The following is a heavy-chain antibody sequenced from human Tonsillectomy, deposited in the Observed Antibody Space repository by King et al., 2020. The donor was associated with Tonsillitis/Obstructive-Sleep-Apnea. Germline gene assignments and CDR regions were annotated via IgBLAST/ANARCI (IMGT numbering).Heavy chain of an antibody. D-gene: IGHD5-24*01. V-gene: IGHV4-34*01. CDR3: ATSSGELGDGHDC. CDR2: INHSGST. J-gene: IGHJ4*02. CDR1: GGSFSGYY. Sequence: VQLQQWGAGLLKPSETLSLTCAVYGGSFSGYYWSWIRQPPGKGLEWIGKINHSGSTNYNPSLKSRVTISVDTSKNQFSLKLSSVTAADTAVYYCATSSGELGDGHDCWGQGTLVTVSS.